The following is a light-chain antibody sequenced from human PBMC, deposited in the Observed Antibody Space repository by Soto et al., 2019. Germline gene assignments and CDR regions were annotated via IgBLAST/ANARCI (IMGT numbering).Light chain of an antibody. CDR1: QTVTSSF. CDR2: GAS. Sequence: EVVLTQSPGTLSLSPGERATLSCRASQTVTSSFLAWYQHKSGQAPRLLIYGASSRATGIPDRFSGSGSGTDFTLTISRLEPEDFAVYSCHQYGSSPKTFGQGTKVDIK. J-gene: IGKJ1*01. CDR3: HQYGSSPKT. V-gene: IGKV3-20*01.